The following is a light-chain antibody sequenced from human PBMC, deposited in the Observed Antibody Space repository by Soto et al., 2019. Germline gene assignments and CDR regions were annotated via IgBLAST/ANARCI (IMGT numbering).Light chain of an antibody. CDR3: AVWDDSLNGYV. CDR1: SSNIGHNY. CDR2: DND. Sequence: QSVLTQPPSVSAAPGQKVTISCSGSSSNIGHNYVFWYQQFPGTAPKLLISDNDKRPSGIPDRFSGSRSGTSASLAISGLQSEDEAEYYCAVWDDSLNGYVFGTGTKVTVL. J-gene: IGLJ1*01. V-gene: IGLV1-51*01.